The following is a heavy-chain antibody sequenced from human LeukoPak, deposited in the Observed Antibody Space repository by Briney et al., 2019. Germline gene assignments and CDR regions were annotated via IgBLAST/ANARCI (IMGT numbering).Heavy chain of an antibody. J-gene: IGHJ5*02. CDR1: GGSFSGYY. CDR3: ARASIVVVPAAHAGGWFDP. CDR2: INHSGST. Sequence: SETLSLTCAVYGGSFSGYYWSWIRQPPGKGLEWIGEINHSGSTNYNPSLKSRVTISVDTSKNQFSLKLSSVTAADTAVYYCARASIVVVPAAHAGGWFDPWGQGTLVTVSS. V-gene: IGHV4-34*01. D-gene: IGHD2-2*01.